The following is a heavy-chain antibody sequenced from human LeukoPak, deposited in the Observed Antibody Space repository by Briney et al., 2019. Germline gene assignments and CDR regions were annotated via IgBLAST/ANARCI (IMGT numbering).Heavy chain of an antibody. CDR1: GYSFTSYW. CDR3: ARVLRITMVRGVADYYYGMDV. D-gene: IGHD3-10*01. J-gene: IGHJ6*02. Sequence: GESLKISCKGSGYSFTSYWIGWVRQMPGKGLEWMGIIYPGDSHTRYSPSFQGQVTISADKSISTAYLQWSSLKASDTAMYYYARVLRITMVRGVADYYYGMDVWGQGTTVTVSS. V-gene: IGHV5-51*01. CDR2: IYPGDSHT.